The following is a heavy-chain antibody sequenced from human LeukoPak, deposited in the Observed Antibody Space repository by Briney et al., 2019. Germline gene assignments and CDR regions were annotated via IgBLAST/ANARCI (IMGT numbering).Heavy chain of an antibody. CDR2: ISSSGSTI. CDR1: GFTFSSYE. J-gene: IGHJ4*02. CDR3: AREPLYYYDSSGSFDY. V-gene: IGHV3-48*03. D-gene: IGHD3-22*01. Sequence: GGSLRLSCAASGFTFSSYEMNWVRQAPGKGREWVSYISSSGSTIYYADSVKGRFTISRDNAKNSLYLQMNSLRAEYTAVYYCAREPLYYYDSSGSFDYWGQGTLVTVSS.